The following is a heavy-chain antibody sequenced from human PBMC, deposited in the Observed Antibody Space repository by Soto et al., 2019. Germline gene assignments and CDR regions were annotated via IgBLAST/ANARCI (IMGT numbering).Heavy chain of an antibody. V-gene: IGHV1-69*18. Sequence: QVQLVQSGPEVKKPGSSVTVSCTASGGTLISFTIYWVRQAPGQGFEWMGSFIPRIDKINYSQKFQDRVTLTADESSNTAYMELSSLTSDDADVYYCARGWVDEAFDMWGQGTLVTISS. D-gene: IGHD2-15*01. CDR1: GGTLISFT. CDR3: ARGWVDEAFDM. CDR2: FIPRIDKI. J-gene: IGHJ3*02.